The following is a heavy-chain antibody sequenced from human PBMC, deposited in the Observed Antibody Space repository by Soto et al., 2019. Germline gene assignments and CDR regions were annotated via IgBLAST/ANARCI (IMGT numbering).Heavy chain of an antibody. CDR1: EFTFRNHG. CDR2: ISYDGSNK. CDR3: AKDRSEQAAGSYCYYYGMDV. J-gene: IGHJ6*02. Sequence: GGFKRHCCAAAEFTFRNHGRRWVLQAQGKGLEWVAVISYDGSNKYYADSVKGRFTISRDNSKNTLYLQMNSLRAEDTAVYYCAKDRSEQAAGSYCYYYGMDVWGQGTTVTVSS. D-gene: IGHD6-13*01. V-gene: IGHV3-30*18.